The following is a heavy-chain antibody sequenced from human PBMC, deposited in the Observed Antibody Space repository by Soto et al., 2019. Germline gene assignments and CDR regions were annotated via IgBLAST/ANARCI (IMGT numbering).Heavy chain of an antibody. D-gene: IGHD3-22*01. CDR2: IIPIFGTA. CDR3: ARGAGLAYYYDSSGYYYFDY. V-gene: IGHV1-69*13. CDR1: GGTFSSYA. Sequence: SVKVTCKASGGTFSSYAISWVRQAPGQGLELLGGIIPIFGTANYAQKFQGRVTITADESTSTAYMELSSLRSEDTAVYYCARGAGLAYYYDSSGYYYFDYWGQGTLVTVSS. J-gene: IGHJ4*02.